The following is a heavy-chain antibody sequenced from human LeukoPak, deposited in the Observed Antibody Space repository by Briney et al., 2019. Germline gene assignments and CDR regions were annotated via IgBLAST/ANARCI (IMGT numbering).Heavy chain of an antibody. CDR1: GGSISSSSYY. V-gene: IGHV4-39*07. CDR3: ASDITMVRGYPGAEYFQH. Sequence: SETLSLTCTVSGGSISSSSYYWGWIRQPPGKGLEWIGSIYYSGSTYYNPSLKSRVTISVDTSKNQFSLKLSSVTAADTAVYYCASDITMVRGYPGAEYFQHWGQGTLVTVSS. J-gene: IGHJ1*01. CDR2: IYYSGST. D-gene: IGHD3-10*01.